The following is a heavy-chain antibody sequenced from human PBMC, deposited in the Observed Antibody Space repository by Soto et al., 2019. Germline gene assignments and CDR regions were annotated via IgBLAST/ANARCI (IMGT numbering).Heavy chain of an antibody. D-gene: IGHD4-17*01. V-gene: IGHV1-69*12. CDR1: GGTVSSYA. J-gene: IGHJ4*02. CDR3: ARDPYYGGDRGHFAY. CDR2: IIPIFGTA. Sequence: QVQLVQSGAEVKKPGSSVKVSCKASGGTVSSYAISWVRQAPGQGLEWMGGIIPIFGTANYAQKFQGRVTITADESTSTAYRGLSSLRSEDTAVYYFARDPYYGGDRGHFAYWGQGTLVTVSS.